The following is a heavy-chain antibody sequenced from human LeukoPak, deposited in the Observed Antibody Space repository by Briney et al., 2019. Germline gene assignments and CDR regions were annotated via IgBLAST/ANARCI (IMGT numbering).Heavy chain of an antibody. V-gene: IGHV3-23*01. CDR3: AKLLYYYDSSQPY. Sequence: GFLRLSCAASGFTFSSYGMSWVRQAPGKGLEWVSAISGRGGSTYYADSVKGRFTISRDNSKNTLYLQMKSLRADDTAVYYCAKLLYYYDSSQPYWGQGTLVTVSS. D-gene: IGHD3-22*01. J-gene: IGHJ4*02. CDR1: GFTFSSYG. CDR2: ISGRGGST.